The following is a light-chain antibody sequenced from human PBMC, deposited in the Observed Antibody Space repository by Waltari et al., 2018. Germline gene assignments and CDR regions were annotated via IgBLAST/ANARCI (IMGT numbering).Light chain of an antibody. CDR1: QSISSA. CDR3: QHYVRLPAT. Sequence: CRASQSISSALTWYQQKPGQAPRLLIYYASRMATGIPDRFSGSGSGTDFSLTITRLEPEDFAVYYCQHYVRLPATFGQGTKVEIK. V-gene: IGKV3-20*01. CDR2: YAS. J-gene: IGKJ1*01.